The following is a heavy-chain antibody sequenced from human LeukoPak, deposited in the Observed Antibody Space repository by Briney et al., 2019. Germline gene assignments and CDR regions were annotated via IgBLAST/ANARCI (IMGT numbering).Heavy chain of an antibody. CDR2: ISDSGGNT. CDR1: GFNFSSCA. CDR3: AKTVAATPEN. V-gene: IGHV3-23*01. D-gene: IGHD6-19*01. J-gene: IGHJ4*02. Sequence: GGPLRLSCAASGFNFSSCAMSWVRQAPGKGLEWVSLISDSGGNTYYADSVKGRFTISRDNSKNTLYLQMSGLRAENTAVYYCAKTVAATPENWGQGTLVTVSS.